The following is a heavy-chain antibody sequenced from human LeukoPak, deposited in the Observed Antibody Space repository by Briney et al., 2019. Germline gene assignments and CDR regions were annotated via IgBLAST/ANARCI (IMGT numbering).Heavy chain of an antibody. CDR1: GFTFNSYA. CDR2: LSGSGGST. J-gene: IGHJ6*02. D-gene: IGHD2-15*01. CDR3: AKGRGWFYGMDV. V-gene: IGHV3-23*01. Sequence: GGSLRLSCAASGFTFNSYAMNWVRQAPRKGLEWVSGLSGSGGSTYYADSVQGRFTISRDNSKNTLYLQMNSLRAEDTAVYYCAKGRGWFYGMDVWGQGTTVTVSS.